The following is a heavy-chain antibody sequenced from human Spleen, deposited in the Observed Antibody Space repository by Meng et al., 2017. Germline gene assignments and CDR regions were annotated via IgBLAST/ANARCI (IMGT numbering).Heavy chain of an antibody. CDR1: SGSLSSGYN. D-gene: IGHD2-21*02. CDR2: IYESVST. V-gene: IGHV4-38-2*02. Sequence: GSMTLSCTVSSGSLSSGYNWGWIRQSTGKGLEWIGSIYESVSTYYNPSLKGRVTISADTSKNQFSLKLTSVTAADTAVYYCARGAVVTLIFYHAMDVWGQGTTVTVSS. J-gene: IGHJ6*02. CDR3: ARGAVVTLIFYHAMDV.